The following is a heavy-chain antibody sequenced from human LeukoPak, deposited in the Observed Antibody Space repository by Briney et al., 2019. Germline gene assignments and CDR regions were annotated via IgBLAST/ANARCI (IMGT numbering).Heavy chain of an antibody. J-gene: IGHJ4*02. CDR2: IYNIVST. D-gene: IGHD3-10*01. CDR3: ARVRGLGLFDY. CDR1: GDSSSRFY. V-gene: IGHV4-59*01. Sequence: PSETLSLTCTVSGDSSSRFYWSWIRQPPGNRLEWIGNIYNIVSTNNSPSLQSRVTLSVDTSKNHFSLELRSVTAADTAVYYCARVRGLGLFDYWGQGILVTVSS.